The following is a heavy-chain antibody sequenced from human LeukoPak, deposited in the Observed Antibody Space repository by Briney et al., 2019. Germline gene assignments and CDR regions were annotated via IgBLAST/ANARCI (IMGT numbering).Heavy chain of an antibody. CDR1: GGSFSGYY. J-gene: IGHJ6*03. CDR2: INHSGST. Sequence: PSETLSLTCAVYGGSFSGYYWSWIRQPPGKGLEWIGEINHSGSTNYNPSLKSRVTISVDTSKNQFSLKLSSVTASDTAVYYCARGLNIWFGYSYYYYYYMDVWGKGTTVTVSS. CDR3: ARGLNIWFGYSYYYYYYMDV. D-gene: IGHD3-10*01. V-gene: IGHV4-34*01.